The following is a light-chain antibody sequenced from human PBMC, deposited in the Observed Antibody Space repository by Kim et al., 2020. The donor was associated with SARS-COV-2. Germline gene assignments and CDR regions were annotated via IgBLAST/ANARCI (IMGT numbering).Light chain of an antibody. CDR3: QQYMIYST. J-gene: IGKJ2*01. V-gene: IGKV1-5*03. CDR1: QTIRSS. CDR2: KVS. Sequence: GDRVTIPFRASQTIRSSFAWFQQTPDKAPKLLIYKVSTLQSGVPTRFSGSGSGTAFTLTISSLQPDDFATYYSQQYMIYSTFGQGTNLE.